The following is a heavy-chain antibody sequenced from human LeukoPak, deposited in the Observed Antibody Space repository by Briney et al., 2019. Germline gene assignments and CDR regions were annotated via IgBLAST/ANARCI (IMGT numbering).Heavy chain of an antibody. CDR3: ARDTHIVSYEPSE. CDR2: IYYSGST. J-gene: IGHJ4*02. D-gene: IGHD3-16*01. V-gene: IGHV4-31*03. CDR1: GGSISSGGYY. Sequence: PSETLSLTCTVSGGSISSGGYYWSWIRQHPGKGLEWIGYIYYSGSTYYNPSLKSRVTISVDTSKNQFSLKLSSVTAADTAVYYCARDTHIVSYEPSEWGQGTLVTVSS.